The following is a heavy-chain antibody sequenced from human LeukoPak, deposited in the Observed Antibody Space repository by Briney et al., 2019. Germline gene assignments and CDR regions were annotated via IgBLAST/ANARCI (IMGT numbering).Heavy chain of an antibody. CDR3: AIQKYTTIAPTDY. J-gene: IGHJ4*02. D-gene: IGHD1-26*01. V-gene: IGHV3-21*01. CDR2: ISSSSSYI. Sequence: GGSLRLSCAASGFTFSSYSMNWVRQAPGKGLEWVSSISSSSSYIYYADSVKGRFTISRDNAKNSLYLQMNSLRAEDTAVYYCAIQKYTTIAPTDYWGQGTLVTVSS. CDR1: GFTFSSYS.